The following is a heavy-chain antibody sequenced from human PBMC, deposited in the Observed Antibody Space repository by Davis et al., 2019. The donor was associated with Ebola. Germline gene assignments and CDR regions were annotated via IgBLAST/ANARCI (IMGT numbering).Heavy chain of an antibody. V-gene: IGHV1-58*01. CDR1: GFTFTRSA. J-gene: IGHJ5*02. CDR3: AAGGNGGADNWFDP. D-gene: IGHD3-16*01. Sequence: SVKVSCKPSGFTFTRSAVQWVRQARGQRLESIGWIVVGSENTTYAQKFQGRVTITRDMSTSTAYMELNSLTSEDTAVYYCAAGGNGGADNWFDPWGQGTLVTVSS. CDR2: IVVGSENT.